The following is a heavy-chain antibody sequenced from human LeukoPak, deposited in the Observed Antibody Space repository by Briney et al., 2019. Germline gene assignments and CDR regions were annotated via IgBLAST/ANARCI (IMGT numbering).Heavy chain of an antibody. V-gene: IGHV3-15*01. J-gene: IGHJ4*02. CDR3: TARSLVRRYPDY. Sequence: GGSLRLSCAASGFTFSTYWMSWVRQAPGKGLEWVGRIKSKTDGGTTDYAAPVKGRFTISRDDSKNTLYLQMNSLKTEDTAVYYCTARSLVRRYPDYWGQGTLVTVSS. CDR2: IKSKTDGGTT. CDR1: GFTFSTYW. D-gene: IGHD4-23*01.